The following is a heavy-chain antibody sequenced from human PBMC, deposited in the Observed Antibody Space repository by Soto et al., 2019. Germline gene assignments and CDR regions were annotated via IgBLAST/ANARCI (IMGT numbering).Heavy chain of an antibody. CDR2: INPSGGST. CDR3: ASDYYDSSGYYIFDY. D-gene: IGHD3-22*01. Sequence: ASVKVSCKASGYTFTSYYMHWVRQAPGQGLEWMGIINPSGGSTSYAQKFQGRVTMTRDTSTSTVYMELSSLRSEDTAVYYCASDYYDSSGYYIFDYWGQGTLVTVSS. J-gene: IGHJ4*02. V-gene: IGHV1-46*01. CDR1: GYTFTSYY.